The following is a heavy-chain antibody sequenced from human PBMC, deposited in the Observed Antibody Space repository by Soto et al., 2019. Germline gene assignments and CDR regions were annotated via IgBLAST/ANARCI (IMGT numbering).Heavy chain of an antibody. CDR1: GGSISISNYC. D-gene: IGHD6-19*01. J-gene: IGHJ4*02. CDR2: FYYSGNT. V-gene: IGHV4-39*01. Sequence: SETLSLTCTVSGGSISISNYCLGWIRQPPGKGLEWIGRFYYSGNTYYNPSLQSRLTISADTFKNQVSLKLYSVTAADTAVYYCARHPVYSTGWQIDYWGQGTLVTVSS. CDR3: ARHPVYSTGWQIDY.